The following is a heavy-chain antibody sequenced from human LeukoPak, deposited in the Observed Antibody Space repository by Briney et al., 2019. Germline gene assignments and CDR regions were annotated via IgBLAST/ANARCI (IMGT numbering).Heavy chain of an antibody. V-gene: IGHV3-30*04. D-gene: IGHD3-10*01. CDR3: AKPQSYSYFDY. CDR1: GFTFSSYA. J-gene: IGHJ4*02. CDR2: ISYDGSNK. Sequence: GGSLRLSCAASGFTFSSYAMHWVRQAPGKGLEWVAVISYDGSNKYYADSVKGRFTISRDNSKNTLYLQMNSLRAEDTAVYYCAKPQSYSYFDYWGQGTLVTVSS.